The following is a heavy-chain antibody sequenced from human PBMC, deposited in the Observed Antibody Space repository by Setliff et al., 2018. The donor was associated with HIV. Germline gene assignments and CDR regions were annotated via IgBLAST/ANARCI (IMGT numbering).Heavy chain of an antibody. CDR1: GFTFRNYN. D-gene: IGHD7-27*01. Sequence: GSLRLSCAASGFTFRNYNFNWVRQAPGRGLEWVSSISIGSGAAIYYAESVQGRFTVSRDNAKKSVSLQMNSLGDEDTALYYCARLGTARSFDLWGLGTLVTVSS. J-gene: IGHJ4*02. V-gene: IGHV3-21*01. CDR2: ISIGSGAAI. CDR3: ARLGTARSFDL.